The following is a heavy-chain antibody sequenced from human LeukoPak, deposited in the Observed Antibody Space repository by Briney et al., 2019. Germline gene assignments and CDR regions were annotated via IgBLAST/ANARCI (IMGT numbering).Heavy chain of an antibody. CDR1: GFSLSNYW. D-gene: IGHD5-18*01. Sequence: GGSLRLSCAASGFSLSNYWMHWVRQAPGKGLMWVSQVSPDGSQTFYADSVKGRFTISRDNAKNSLYLQMNSLRAEDTALYYCAKDKGYSYGYGFDYWGQGTLVTVSS. CDR2: VSPDGSQT. V-gene: IGHV3-74*01. CDR3: AKDKGYSYGYGFDY. J-gene: IGHJ4*02.